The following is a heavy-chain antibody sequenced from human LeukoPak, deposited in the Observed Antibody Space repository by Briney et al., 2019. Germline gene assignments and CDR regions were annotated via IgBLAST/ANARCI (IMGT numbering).Heavy chain of an antibody. CDR2: ISAYNGNT. J-gene: IGHJ4*02. V-gene: IGHV1-18*01. CDR3: ARDQLLWFGDPTDY. CDR1: GYTFTNYG. Sequence: ASVKVSCKASGYTFTNYGISWVRQAPGQGLEWMGWISAYNGNTNYAQKLQGRVTMTTDTSTSTAYMELRSLRSDDTAVYYCARDQLLWFGDPTDYWGQGTLVTVSS. D-gene: IGHD3-10*01.